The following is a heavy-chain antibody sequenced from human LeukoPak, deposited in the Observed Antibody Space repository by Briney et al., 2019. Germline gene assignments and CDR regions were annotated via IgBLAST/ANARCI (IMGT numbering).Heavy chain of an antibody. Sequence: GGSLRLSCAASGFILSSYTMNWVRQAPGRGLEWVSSIGTSTSYIFYADSVKGRFTMSRDNAINSVYLHMNSLRAEDTAVYYCAKENYDILTGEYYFDYWGQGTLVTVSS. D-gene: IGHD3-9*01. CDR2: IGTSTSYI. J-gene: IGHJ4*02. CDR3: AKENYDILTGEYYFDY. V-gene: IGHV3-21*01. CDR1: GFILSSYT.